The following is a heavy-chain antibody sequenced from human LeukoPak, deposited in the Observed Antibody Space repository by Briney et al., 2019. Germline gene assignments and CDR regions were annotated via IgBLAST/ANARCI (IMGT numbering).Heavy chain of an antibody. Sequence: PGGSLGLSCAASGFTFSGYGMHWVRQAPGKGLEWVAVIWYDGSNKYYADSVKGRFTISRDNSKNTLYLQMNSLRAEDTAVYYCARDPDYYDSSGYFNFDYWGQGTLLTVSS. J-gene: IGHJ4*02. CDR1: GFTFSGYG. D-gene: IGHD3-22*01. CDR2: IWYDGSNK. CDR3: ARDPDYYDSSGYFNFDY. V-gene: IGHV3-30*19.